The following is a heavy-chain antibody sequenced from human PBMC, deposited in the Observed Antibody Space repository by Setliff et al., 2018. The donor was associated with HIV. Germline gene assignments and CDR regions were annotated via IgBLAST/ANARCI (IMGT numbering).Heavy chain of an antibody. Sequence: SETLSLTCTVSGSSINDSYWSWIRQPPGKGLEWIGYIHNSGSTNSFSSLKRRVTLSLDTSKSQFSLRLTSVTAADTAVYYCARDFKKGRLPSYFDYWGQGTLVTVSS. CDR1: GSSINDSY. V-gene: IGHV4-59*01. CDR2: IHNSGST. J-gene: IGHJ4*02. CDR3: ARDFKKGRLPSYFDY.